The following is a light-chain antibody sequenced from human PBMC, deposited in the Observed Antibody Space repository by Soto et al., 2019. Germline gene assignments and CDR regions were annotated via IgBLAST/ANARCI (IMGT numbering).Light chain of an antibody. CDR2: AAS. CDR1: QGISNY. CDR3: PNYNSAHPRT. J-gene: IGKJ4*01. Sequence: DIQMTQSPSSLSASVGDRVNITCRASQGISNYLAWYQQKPGKVPTLLIYAASTLQAGVPSRFSGSGSGTDFTLTISSMQPEDVATHYSPNYNSAHPRTFGGGTKVEIK. V-gene: IGKV1-27*01.